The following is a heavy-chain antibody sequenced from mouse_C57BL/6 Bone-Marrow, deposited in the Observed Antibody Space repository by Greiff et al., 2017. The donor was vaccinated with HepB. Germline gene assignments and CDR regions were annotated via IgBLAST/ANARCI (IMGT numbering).Heavy chain of an antibody. D-gene: IGHD2-3*01. CDR2: IHPNSGST. CDR3: ARMMVTTQYYFDY. Sequence: VQLQQPGAELVKPGASVKLSCKASGYTFTSYWMHWVKQRPGQGLEWIGMIHPNSGSTNYNEKFKSKATLTVDKSSSTAYMQLSSLTSEDSAVYYCARMMVTTQYYFDYWGQGTTLTVSS. J-gene: IGHJ2*01. V-gene: IGHV1-64*01. CDR1: GYTFTSYW.